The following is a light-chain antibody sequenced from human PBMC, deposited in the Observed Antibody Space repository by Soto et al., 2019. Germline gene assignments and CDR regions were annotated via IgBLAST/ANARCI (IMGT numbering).Light chain of an antibody. CDR3: SSYTSSSTPDV. Sequence: QSALTQPASVSGSPGQSITISCTGTSSGVGGYNYVSWYQQHPGKAPRLMIYEVSNRPSGVSNRFSGSKSGNTASLTISGLQAEDEADYYCSSYTSSSTPDVFGTGTKVTVL. CDR2: EVS. V-gene: IGLV2-14*01. J-gene: IGLJ1*01. CDR1: SSGVGGYNY.